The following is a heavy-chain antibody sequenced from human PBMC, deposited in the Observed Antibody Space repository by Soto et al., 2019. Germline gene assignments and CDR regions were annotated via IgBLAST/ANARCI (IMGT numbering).Heavy chain of an antibody. CDR1: GGSISSGGYY. V-gene: IGHV4-31*03. D-gene: IGHD2-15*01. J-gene: IGHJ6*02. CDR2: IYYSGGT. Sequence: SETLSLTCTVSGGSISSGGYYWSWIRQHPGKGLEWIGYIYYSGGTYYNPSLKSRVTISVDTSKNQFSLKLSSVTAADTAVYYCARDLVVVAATQVYYYYGMDVWGQGTTVTVSS. CDR3: ARDLVVVAATQVYYYYGMDV.